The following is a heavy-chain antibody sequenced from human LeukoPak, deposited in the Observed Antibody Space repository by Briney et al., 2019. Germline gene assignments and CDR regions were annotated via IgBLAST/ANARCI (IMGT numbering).Heavy chain of an antibody. CDR3: ARDSGTSYYFDC. J-gene: IGHJ4*02. V-gene: IGHV4-4*07. Sequence: SETLSLTCIVSGGSISSYFWSWIRQPAGKGLEWIGRIYPSGSTNYNPSLKSRVTMPLDTSKSQFSLKLSSVTAADTAVYYCARDSGTSYYFDCWGQGTLVTVSS. CDR1: GGSISSYF. D-gene: IGHD6-25*01. CDR2: IYPSGST.